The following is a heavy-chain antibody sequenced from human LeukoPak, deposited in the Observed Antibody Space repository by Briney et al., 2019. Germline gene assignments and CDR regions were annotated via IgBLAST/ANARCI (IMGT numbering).Heavy chain of an antibody. CDR2: INHSGST. Sequence: PSETLSLTCAVYGGSFSGYYWSWIRQPPGKGLEWIGEINHSGSTNYNPSLKSRVTISVDTSKNQFSLKLSSVTAADTAVYYCARLYGSGSYYGKGYYYYYMDVWGKGTTVTISS. D-gene: IGHD3-10*01. J-gene: IGHJ6*03. V-gene: IGHV4-34*01. CDR3: ARLYGSGSYYGKGYYYYYMDV. CDR1: GGSFSGYY.